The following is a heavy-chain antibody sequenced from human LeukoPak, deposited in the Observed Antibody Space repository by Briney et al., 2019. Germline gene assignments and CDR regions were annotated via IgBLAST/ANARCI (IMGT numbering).Heavy chain of an antibody. CDR2: IRSQTYAGTT. Sequence: PGGSLRLSCTTSGFTFGDYAVNWVRQAPGKGPEWLGFIRSQTYAGTTEYAASVKGRVTISGDDSKGIAYLQMNSLKTEDTAVYYCARVPKREDYFDYWGQGTLVTVSS. J-gene: IGHJ4*02. D-gene: IGHD2-2*01. CDR3: ARVPKREDYFDY. CDR1: GFTFGDYA. V-gene: IGHV3-49*04.